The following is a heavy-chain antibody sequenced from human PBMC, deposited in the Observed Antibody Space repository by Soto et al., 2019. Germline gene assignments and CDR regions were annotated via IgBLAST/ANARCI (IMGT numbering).Heavy chain of an antibody. D-gene: IGHD5-12*01. V-gene: IGHV1-2*02. Sequence: ASVKVSCKASGYTFTGYYMHWVRQAPGQGLEWMGWINPNSGGTIYAQNFQGRVTMTRDTSISTAYMELSRLRSDDTAVYYCARAGGYSGFDDYYYYGMGVWGQGTTVTVSS. J-gene: IGHJ6*02. CDR3: ARAGGYSGFDDYYYYGMGV. CDR2: INPNSGGT. CDR1: GYTFTGYY.